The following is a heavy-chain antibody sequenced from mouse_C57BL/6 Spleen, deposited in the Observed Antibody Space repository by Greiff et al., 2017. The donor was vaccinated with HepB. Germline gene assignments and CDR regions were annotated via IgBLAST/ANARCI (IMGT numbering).Heavy chain of an antibody. D-gene: IGHD3-1*01. CDR1: GYTFTSYW. CDR2: IHPNSGST. V-gene: IGHV1-64*01. Sequence: QVQLQQPGAELVKPGASVKLSCKASGYTFTSYWMHWVKQRPGQGLEWIGMIHPNSGSTNYNEKFKSKATLTVDKSSSTAYMQLISLTSEDSAVYYCARVSHEGTYWYFDVWGTGTTVTVSS. J-gene: IGHJ1*03. CDR3: ARVSHEGTYWYFDV.